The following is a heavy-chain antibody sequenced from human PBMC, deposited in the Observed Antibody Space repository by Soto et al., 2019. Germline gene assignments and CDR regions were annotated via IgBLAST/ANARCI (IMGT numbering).Heavy chain of an antibody. Sequence: SETLSLTCTVSGGSISSSSYYWGWIRQPPGKGLEWIGSIYYSGSTNYNPSLKSRVTISVDTSKNQFSLKLSSVTAADTAVYYCASARRDRGGYCSGGSCPASRFDPRGQGTLVTVSS. J-gene: IGHJ5*02. CDR2: IYYSGST. D-gene: IGHD2-15*01. CDR1: GGSISSSSYY. CDR3: ASARRDRGGYCSGGSCPASRFDP. V-gene: IGHV4-39*07.